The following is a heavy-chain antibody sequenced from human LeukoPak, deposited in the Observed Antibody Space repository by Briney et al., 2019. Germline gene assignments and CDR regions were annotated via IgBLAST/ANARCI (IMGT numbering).Heavy chain of an antibody. J-gene: IGHJ4*02. CDR2: INPNSGGT. CDR1: GYTFTGYY. D-gene: IGHD6-13*01. V-gene: IGHV1-2*06. CDR3: AGRAHGRSWIFDY. Sequence: ASVKVSCKASGYTFTGYYMHWVRQAPGQGLEWMGRINPNSGGTNYAQKFQGRVTMTRDTSISTAYMELSRLRSDDTAVYYCAGRAHGRSWIFDYWGQGTLVTVSS.